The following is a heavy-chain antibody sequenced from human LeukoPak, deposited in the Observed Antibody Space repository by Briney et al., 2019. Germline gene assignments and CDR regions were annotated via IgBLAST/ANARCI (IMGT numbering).Heavy chain of an antibody. D-gene: IGHD2-21*02. J-gene: IGHJ4*02. CDR2: ITPDGSGD. CDR3: ACLVGTVPTYDY. Sequence: GGSLRLSCAAPGFTFSNHWMSWVRQAPGKGLEWVASITPDGSGDYYMDSVKGRFTIARDNDENSLYLQMNSLGAEDTDVYYCACLVGTVPTYDYWGQGTLVTVSS. V-gene: IGHV3-7*01. CDR1: GFTFSNHW.